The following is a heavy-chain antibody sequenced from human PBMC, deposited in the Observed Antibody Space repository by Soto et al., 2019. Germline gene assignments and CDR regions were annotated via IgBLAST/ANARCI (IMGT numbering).Heavy chain of an antibody. J-gene: IGHJ3*02. D-gene: IGHD3-9*01. CDR2: ISGSGGST. CDR1: GFTFSSYA. V-gene: IGHV3-23*01. Sequence: GGSLRLSCAASGFTFSSYAMSWVRQAPGKGLEWISAISGSGGSTYYADSVKGRFTISRDNSKNTLYLQMNSLRAEDTAVYYCARDRPDYDILTGSYALDIWGQGTMVTVSS. CDR3: ARDRPDYDILTGSYALDI.